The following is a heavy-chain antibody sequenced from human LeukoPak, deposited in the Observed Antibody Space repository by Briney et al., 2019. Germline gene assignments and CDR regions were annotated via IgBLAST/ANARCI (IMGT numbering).Heavy chain of an antibody. CDR1: GYTFTSYG. V-gene: IGHV1-18*01. D-gene: IGHD1-14*01. CDR3: ARDRRYGRRDNYYGMDV. J-gene: IGHJ6*02. CDR2: ISAYNGNT. Sequence: ASVKVSCKASGYTFTSYGISWVRQAPGQGLEWMGWISAYNGNTNYAQKLQGRVTMTTDTSTSTAYMELRGLRSDDTAVYYCARDRRYGRRDNYYGMDVWGQGTTVTVSS.